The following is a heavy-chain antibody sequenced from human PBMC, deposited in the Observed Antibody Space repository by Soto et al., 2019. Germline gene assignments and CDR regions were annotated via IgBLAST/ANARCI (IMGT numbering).Heavy chain of an antibody. V-gene: IGHV2-5*02. Sequence: QITLKESGPTLVKPTQTLTLTCTFSGFSLSTSGVGVGWMRQPPGKALEWLALIYWDDDKRYSPSLKSRLTITEDTSKNQAVLTMTNMDPVDTTTYYCARVPAAAIVGEFYFDYWGQGTLVTVSS. D-gene: IGHD2-2*01. CDR1: GFSLSTSGVG. J-gene: IGHJ4*02. CDR2: IYWDDDK. CDR3: ARVPAAAIVGEFYFDY.